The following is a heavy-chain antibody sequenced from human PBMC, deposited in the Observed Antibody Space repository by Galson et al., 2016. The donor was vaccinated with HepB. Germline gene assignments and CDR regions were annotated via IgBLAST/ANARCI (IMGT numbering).Heavy chain of an antibody. CDR1: GFIFSDYV. V-gene: IGHV3-30-3*01. CDR2: ISYDGGNK. CDR3: ARVATVTTFYYYYGMDV. D-gene: IGHD4-17*01. Sequence: SLRLSCAASGFIFSDYVMNWVRQAPGKGLEWVALISYDGGNKYYVDSVKGRFTISRDNSKNTLYLQMNSLRAEDTAVYYCARVATVTTFYYYYGMDVWGQGTTVTVSS. J-gene: IGHJ6*02.